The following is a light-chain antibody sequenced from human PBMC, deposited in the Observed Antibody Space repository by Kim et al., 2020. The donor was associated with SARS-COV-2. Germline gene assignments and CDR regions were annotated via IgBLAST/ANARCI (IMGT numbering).Light chain of an antibody. CDR2: QDN. J-gene: IGLJ2*01. Sequence: SVSPGQTASMTCSGDKLGDEYACWYQQKPGRSPVLVIYQDNKRPSGIPERFSGSNSGNTATLTISGTQGMDEADYYCQAWDNSTAVFGGGTQLTVL. V-gene: IGLV3-1*01. CDR3: QAWDNSTAV. CDR1: KLGDEY.